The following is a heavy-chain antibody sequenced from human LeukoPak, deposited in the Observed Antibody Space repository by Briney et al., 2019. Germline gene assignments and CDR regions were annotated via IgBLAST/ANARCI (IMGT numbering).Heavy chain of an antibody. D-gene: IGHD1-26*01. CDR3: ARWEASRVAFDI. V-gene: IGHV4-59*01. CDR2: IYYSGIT. J-gene: IGHJ3*02. CDR1: GGSISTYY. Sequence: SETLSLTCTVSGGSISTYYWSWIRQPPGRGLEWIGYIYYSGITDYSPSVKSRVTISIDTSKKQFSLKLSSVTAADTAVYYCARWEASRVAFDIWGQGTLVTVSS.